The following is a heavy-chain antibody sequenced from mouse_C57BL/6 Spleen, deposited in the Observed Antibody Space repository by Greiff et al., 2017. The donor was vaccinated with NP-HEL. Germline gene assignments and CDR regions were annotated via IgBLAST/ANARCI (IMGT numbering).Heavy chain of an antibody. J-gene: IGHJ4*01. CDR1: GFTFSDYG. CDR3: TSYDGGAMDY. V-gene: IGHV5-17*01. D-gene: IGHD2-12*01. CDR2: ISSGSSTI. Sequence: EVMLVESGGGLVKPGGSLKLSCAASGFTFSDYGMHWVRQAPEKGLEWVAYISSGSSTIYYADTVKGRFTFSRDNAKSTLFLQMTSLRSEDTAMYYCTSYDGGAMDYWGKGTSVTVSS.